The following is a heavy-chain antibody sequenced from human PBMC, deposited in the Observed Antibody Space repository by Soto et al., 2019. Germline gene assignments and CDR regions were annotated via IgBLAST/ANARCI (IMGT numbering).Heavy chain of an antibody. V-gene: IGHV3-15*01. J-gene: IGHJ4*02. D-gene: IGHD6-13*01. CDR1: GGNFSNAG. Sequence: GVSLRVSCAAAGGNFSNAGMSWVRQAPGKGLEWVGRIKSKTDGGTTDYAAPVKGRFTISRDDSKNTLYLQMNSLRAEDTAVYYCAKDQAYSSSWLSGFVDYWGQGTLVTVSS. CDR2: IKSKTDGGTT. CDR3: AKDQAYSSSWLSGFVDY.